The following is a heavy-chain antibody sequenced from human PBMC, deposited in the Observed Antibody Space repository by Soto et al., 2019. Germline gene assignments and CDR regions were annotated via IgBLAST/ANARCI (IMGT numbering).Heavy chain of an antibody. CDR1: GGSISSYY. V-gene: IGHV4-59*01. CDR3: ASYGGDHAVFDS. CDR2: IYYSGST. J-gene: IGHJ4*02. Sequence: SETLSLTCTVSGGSISSYYWSWIRQPPGKGLEWTGYIYYSGSTNYNPSLKSRVTISVDTSKNQFSLKLSSVAAADTAVYYCASYGGDHAVFDSWGQGTLVTVSS. D-gene: IGHD2-21*02.